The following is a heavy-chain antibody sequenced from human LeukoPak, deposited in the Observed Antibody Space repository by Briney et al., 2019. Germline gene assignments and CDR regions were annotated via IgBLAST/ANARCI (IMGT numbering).Heavy chain of an antibody. V-gene: IGHV3-23*01. Sequence: GGSLRLSCAASGFTFSSYAMSWVRQAPGKGLEWVSVISGSGGSTDYADSVKGRSTISRDNSKNTLYLQMNSLRAEDTAVYYCAKDSDYYGSGSYYDYWSQGTLVTVSS. J-gene: IGHJ4*02. CDR1: GFTFSSYA. D-gene: IGHD3-10*01. CDR3: AKDSDYYGSGSYYDY. CDR2: ISGSGGST.